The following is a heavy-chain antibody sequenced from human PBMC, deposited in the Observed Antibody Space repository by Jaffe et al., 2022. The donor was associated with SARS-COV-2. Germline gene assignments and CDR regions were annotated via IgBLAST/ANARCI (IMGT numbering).Heavy chain of an antibody. Sequence: EVQLVESGGGLVQPGRSLRLSCAASGFTFDDYAMHWVRQAPGKGLEWVSGISWNSGSIGYADSVKGRFTISRDNAKNSLYLQMNSLRAEDTALYYCAKDALPEWETSRVGAFDIWGQGTMVTVSS. CDR2: ISWNSGSI. CDR3: AKDALPEWETSRVGAFDI. J-gene: IGHJ3*02. D-gene: IGHD1-26*01. CDR1: GFTFDDYA. V-gene: IGHV3-9*01.